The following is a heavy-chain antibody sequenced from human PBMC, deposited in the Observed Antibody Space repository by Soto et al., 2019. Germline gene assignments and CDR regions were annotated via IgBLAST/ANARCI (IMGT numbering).Heavy chain of an antibody. V-gene: IGHV4-59*02. CDR1: SGGVNSYY. D-gene: IGHD3-22*01. CDR2: IYYSGST. Sequence: LSISCTVCSGGVNSYYWSWIRQTTRKGLEWIGYIYYSGSTNYNPSLKSRVTISVDTSKNQFSLKLSSVTAADTAVYYCARGRWGTYYYDSSGPVRYYHYVMDVWGRGTTVTVSS. J-gene: IGHJ6*02. CDR3: ARGRWGTYYYDSSGPVRYYHYVMDV.